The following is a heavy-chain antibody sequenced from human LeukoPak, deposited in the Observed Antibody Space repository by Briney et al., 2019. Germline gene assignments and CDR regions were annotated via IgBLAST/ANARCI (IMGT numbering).Heavy chain of an antibody. V-gene: IGHV4-34*04. CDR3: ARVPRITIFGVVTRSFDC. J-gene: IGHJ4*02. CDR1: GGSFSGYY. Sequence: SETLPLTCAVSGGSFSGYYWSWLRQPPGKGLEGLGGINHSGTTNTHSSLTSRGPISIYTSKYQFSLKLSSVTAADTAVYYCARVPRITIFGVVTRSFDCWGQGTLVSVSS. D-gene: IGHD3-3*01. CDR2: INHSGTT.